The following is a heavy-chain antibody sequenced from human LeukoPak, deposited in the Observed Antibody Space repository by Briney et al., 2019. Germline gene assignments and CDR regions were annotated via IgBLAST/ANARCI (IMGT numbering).Heavy chain of an antibody. CDR1: GFTFSGHG. V-gene: IGHV3-30*18. CDR3: AKDFEMATVNYYFDY. D-gene: IGHD5-24*01. Sequence: GGSLRLSCAASGFTFSGHGMHRVRPTPGKGLECVAVISYDGSNKYYVDSVKGRFTISRDNSKNTLSLQMNSLRVEDTAVYYCAKDFEMATVNYYFDYWGQGTLVTVSP. CDR2: ISYDGSNK. J-gene: IGHJ4*02.